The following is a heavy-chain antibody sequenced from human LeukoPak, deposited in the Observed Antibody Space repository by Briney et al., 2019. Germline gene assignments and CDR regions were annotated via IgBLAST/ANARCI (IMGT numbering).Heavy chain of an antibody. V-gene: IGHV3-66*01. D-gene: IGHD5-18*01. J-gene: IGHJ4*02. CDR1: GFTVSSNY. CDR3: ARIVSYGYYYFDY. Sequence: GGSLRLSCAASGFTVSSNYMSWVRQAPGKGLEWVSVIYSGGSTYYADSVKGRFTISGDNSKNTLYLQMNSLRAEDTAVYYCARIVSYGYYYFDYWGQGTLVTVSS. CDR2: IYSGGST.